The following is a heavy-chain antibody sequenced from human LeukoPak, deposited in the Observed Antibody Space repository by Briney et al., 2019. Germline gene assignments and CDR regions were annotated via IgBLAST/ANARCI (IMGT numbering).Heavy chain of an antibody. CDR1: GFTFSSYS. D-gene: IGHD6-19*01. Sequence: PGGSLRLSCAASGFTFSSYSMNWVRQAPGRGLEWVSYISSSSSTIYYADSVKGRFTISRDNAENSLYLQMNSLRAEDTAVYYCARVGDSSGWQYYLDYWGQGTLVTVSS. CDR3: ARVGDSSGWQYYLDY. J-gene: IGHJ4*02. CDR2: ISSSSSTI. V-gene: IGHV3-48*01.